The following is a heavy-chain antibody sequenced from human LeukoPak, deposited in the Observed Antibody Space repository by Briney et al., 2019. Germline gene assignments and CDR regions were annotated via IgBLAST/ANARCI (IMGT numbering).Heavy chain of an antibody. Sequence: PGGSLRLSCAASGFTFSTSWMSWVRQVPGKGLEWVANIKKDGSETYYVDSVKGRFTISRDNSKNTLYLQMNSLRAEDTAVYYCARDRLDGPITILGAHYFDYWGQGTLVTVSS. J-gene: IGHJ4*02. D-gene: IGHD3-3*01. CDR3: ARDRLDGPITILGAHYFDY. CDR2: IKKDGSET. CDR1: GFTFSTSW. V-gene: IGHV3-7*01.